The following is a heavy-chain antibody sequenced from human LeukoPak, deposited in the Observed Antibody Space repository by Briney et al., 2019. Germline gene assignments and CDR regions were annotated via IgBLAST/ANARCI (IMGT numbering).Heavy chain of an antibody. J-gene: IGHJ4*02. D-gene: IGHD5-18*01. CDR1: GGSISSGGYY. CDR2: IYYSGST. Sequence: SQTLSLTCTVSGGSISSGGYYWSWIRQHPGKGLEWIGYIYYSGSTYYNPSLKSRVTISVDTSKNQFSLKPSSVTAADTAVYYCASEVDTSYYFDYWGQGTLVTVSS. CDR3: ASEVDTSYYFDY. V-gene: IGHV4-31*03.